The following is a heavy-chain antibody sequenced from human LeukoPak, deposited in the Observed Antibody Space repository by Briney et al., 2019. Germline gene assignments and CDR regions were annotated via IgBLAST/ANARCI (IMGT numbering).Heavy chain of an antibody. Sequence: SETLCLTCTVSGVSISGGGYYWRWIRQHPGKGLEWIGYIYYSGSTYYNPSLKSRVTISVDTSKNQFSLKLSSVTAADTAVYYCARESGYSSSWTRFDYWGQGTLVTVSS. CDR1: GVSISGGGYY. CDR3: ARESGYSSSWTRFDY. J-gene: IGHJ4*02. D-gene: IGHD6-13*01. V-gene: IGHV4-31*03. CDR2: IYYSGST.